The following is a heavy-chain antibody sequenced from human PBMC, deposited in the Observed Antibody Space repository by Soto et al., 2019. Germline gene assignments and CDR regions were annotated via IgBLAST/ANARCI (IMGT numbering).Heavy chain of an antibody. Sequence: WGSLRLSCAASGFTFSSYGMHWVRQAPGKGLEWVAVISYDGSNKYYADPVKGRFTISRDNSKNTLYLQMNSLRAEDTAVYYCAKDGEYKVLYYYYYMDVWGKGTTVTVSS. D-gene: IGHD2-2*01. V-gene: IGHV3-30*18. CDR3: AKDGEYKVLYYYYYMDV. CDR1: GFTFSSYG. CDR2: ISYDGSNK. J-gene: IGHJ6*03.